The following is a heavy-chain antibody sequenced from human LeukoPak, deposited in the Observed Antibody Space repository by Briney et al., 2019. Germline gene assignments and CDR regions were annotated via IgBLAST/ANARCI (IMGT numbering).Heavy chain of an antibody. V-gene: IGHV4-39*01. CDR1: GGSISSSSYY. CDR2: IYYSGST. J-gene: IGHJ4*02. Sequence: SETLSLTCTVSGGSISSSSYYWGWIRQPPGKGPEWIGSIYYSGSTYYNPSLKSRVTISVDTSKNQFSLKLSSVTAADTAVYYCARPRTQYYYDSSGYVDYWGQGTLVTVSS. CDR3: ARPRTQYYYDSSGYVDY. D-gene: IGHD3-22*01.